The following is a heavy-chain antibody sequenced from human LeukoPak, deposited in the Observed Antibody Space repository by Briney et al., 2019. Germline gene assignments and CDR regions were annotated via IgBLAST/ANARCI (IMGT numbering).Heavy chain of an antibody. CDR2: MNPNSGNT. D-gene: IGHD6-19*01. CDR1: GYTFTSYD. Sequence: ASVKVSCKASGYTFTSYDINWVRQATGQGLEWMGWMNPNSGNTGYAQKFQGRVTMTRNTSISTAYMELSSLRADDTAVYYCAKPLYNSGWYGGGDSWGQGTLVTVSS. V-gene: IGHV1-8*01. J-gene: IGHJ5*02. CDR3: AKPLYNSGWYGGGDS.